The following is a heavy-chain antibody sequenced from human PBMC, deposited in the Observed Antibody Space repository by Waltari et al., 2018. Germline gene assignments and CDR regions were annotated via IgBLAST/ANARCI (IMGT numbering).Heavy chain of an antibody. J-gene: IGHJ3*02. V-gene: IGHV4-34*01. CDR3: ATGTFLLYAFDI. CDR2: INYVGTT. CDR1: GGSLSDYY. Sequence: VQPQQWGAGLLKPSETLSLTCSVYGGSLSDYYWTWIRQPPGKGPEWIGEINYVGTTNYNPSLKSRVTISIDTSKNQFSLKLSSVTAADTAVYYCATGTFLLYAFDIWAKGQWSPSLQ. D-gene: IGHD1-26*01.